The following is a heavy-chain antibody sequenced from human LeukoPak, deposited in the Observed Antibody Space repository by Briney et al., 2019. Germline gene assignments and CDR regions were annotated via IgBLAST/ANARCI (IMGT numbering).Heavy chain of an antibody. CDR3: ARDKAHSYGRYFDP. CDR2: ISNGRT. Sequence: SETLSLTCSVSGGSISTYYWNWIRQTPGKGLEWIGHISNGRTDYNPSLKGRVTISVDTSKNHFSLKLTSVTAADTAVYYCARDKAHSYGRYFDPWGQGALVIVSS. V-gene: IGHV4-59*01. D-gene: IGHD5-18*01. J-gene: IGHJ5*02. CDR1: GGSISTYY.